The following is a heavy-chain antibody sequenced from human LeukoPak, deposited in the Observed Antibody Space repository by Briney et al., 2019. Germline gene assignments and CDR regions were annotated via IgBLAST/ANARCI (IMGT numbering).Heavy chain of an antibody. CDR1: GFTFSSYS. Sequence: GGSLRLSCAASGFTFSSYSMNWVRQAPGKGLEWGSSITPTRGDIDYADSVKGRFTISRDNATNSLYLQMNSLRAEDTAVYYCARDRGTMVRGARDYWGQGTLVTVST. J-gene: IGHJ4*02. D-gene: IGHD3-10*01. V-gene: IGHV3-21*01. CDR3: ARDRGTMVRGARDY. CDR2: ITPTRGDI.